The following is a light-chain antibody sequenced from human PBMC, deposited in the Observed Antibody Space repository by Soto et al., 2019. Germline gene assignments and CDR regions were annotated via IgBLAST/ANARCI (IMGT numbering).Light chain of an antibody. Sequence: DIQMTQSPSSLSASVGDRVTITCRASQAISNYLAWYQQKPGQAPKSLIYAASSLQSGVPSRFSGSGSGTDFTLSISSLQPEDFATYYCQQYNLYPLTFGGGTKVEIK. J-gene: IGKJ4*01. CDR2: AAS. CDR1: QAISNY. V-gene: IGKV1-16*01. CDR3: QQYNLYPLT.